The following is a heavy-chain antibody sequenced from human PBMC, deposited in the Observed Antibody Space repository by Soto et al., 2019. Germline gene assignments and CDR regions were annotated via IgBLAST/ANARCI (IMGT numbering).Heavy chain of an antibody. Sequence: QVQLQESGPGLVKPSETLSLTCTVSGGSVSSGSYYWSWIRQPPGKGLEWIGYIYYSGSTNCNPSLKSRVTMSVETSKSQFSLKLSSVTAADTAVYYCARAAFHHITFFGVAIISFDYWGQGTVVTVSS. CDR2: IYYSGST. V-gene: IGHV4-61*01. CDR1: GGSVSSGSYY. CDR3: ARAAFHHITFFGVAIISFDY. J-gene: IGHJ4*02. D-gene: IGHD3-3*01.